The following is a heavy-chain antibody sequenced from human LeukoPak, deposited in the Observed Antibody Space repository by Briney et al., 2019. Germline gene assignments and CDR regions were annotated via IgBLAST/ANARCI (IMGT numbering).Heavy chain of an antibody. Sequence: PGRSLRLSCAASGFTFSSYGTHWVRQAPGKGLEWVALISYDEINKYYADSVKGRFTISRDISKNTLYLQMNSLRAEDTAVYYCATAAPASGWYFDYWGQGTLVTVSS. CDR2: ISYDEINK. J-gene: IGHJ4*02. V-gene: IGHV3-30*03. D-gene: IGHD6-19*01. CDR1: GFTFSSYG. CDR3: ATAAPASGWYFDY.